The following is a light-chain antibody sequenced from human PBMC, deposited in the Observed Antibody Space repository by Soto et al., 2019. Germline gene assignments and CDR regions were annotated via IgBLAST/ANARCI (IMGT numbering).Light chain of an antibody. J-gene: IGLJ3*02. Sequence: QSVLTQPASVAGSPCQSSTISCTGSSSEIASYNRVSWYQQHPGKAPKLMIYEGSKRPSGVSNRFSGYKPGNTASLPSSGLQAADEADYDCCSHVGRSTLGFGGGTKVTVL. V-gene: IGLV2-23*01. CDR2: EGS. CDR1: SSEIASYNR. CDR3: CSHVGRSTLG.